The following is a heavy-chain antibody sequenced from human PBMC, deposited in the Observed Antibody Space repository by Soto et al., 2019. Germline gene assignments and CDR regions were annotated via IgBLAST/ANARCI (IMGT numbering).Heavy chain of an antibody. CDR1: EYSYTTYG. CDR3: ARTSAAGKYYYGMDV. J-gene: IGHJ6*02. D-gene: IGHD6-13*01. V-gene: IGHV5-51*07. CDR2: IYTGASDT. Sequence: SRNICSKGPEYSYTTYGVGLGHQRPGKGLEWMGIIYTGASDTRYSPSFQGQVTISADKSISTAYLQWSSLKASDTAMYYCARTSAAGKYYYGMDVWGQGTTVTVSS.